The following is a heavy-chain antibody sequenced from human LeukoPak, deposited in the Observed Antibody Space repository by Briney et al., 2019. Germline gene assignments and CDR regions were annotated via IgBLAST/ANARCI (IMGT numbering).Heavy chain of an antibody. D-gene: IGHD2-2*01. CDR3: ARGRSTSWYLE. CDR1: TFTVSSNY. J-gene: IGHJ4*02. Sequence: GGSLRLSCAASTFTVSSNYMSWVRQARGKGREGVSVIYSGGSTYYADAVKGRFTISRDSSRQTMYLQIDSLRADDTAMYYCARGRSTSWYLEWGQGTLVTVSS. V-gene: IGHV3-66*01. CDR2: IYSGGST.